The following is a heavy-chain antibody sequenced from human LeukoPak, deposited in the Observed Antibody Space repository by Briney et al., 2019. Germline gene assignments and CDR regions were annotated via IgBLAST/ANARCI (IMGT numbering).Heavy chain of an antibody. V-gene: IGHV3-11*01. D-gene: IGHD3-10*01. Sequence: PGGSLRLSCAASGFTFSDYYMSWIRQAPGKGLEWVSYVSSNGSTIYYADSVKGRFTISRDNAKNSLYLQMNSLRAEDTAVYYCARVLTIGFGEPSFDPWGQGTLVTVSS. CDR1: GFTFSDYY. CDR2: VSSNGSTI. CDR3: ARVLTIGFGEPSFDP. J-gene: IGHJ5*02.